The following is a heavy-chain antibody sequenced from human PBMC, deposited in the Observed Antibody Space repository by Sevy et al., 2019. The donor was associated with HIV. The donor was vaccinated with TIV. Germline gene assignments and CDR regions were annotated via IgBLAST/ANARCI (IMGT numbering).Heavy chain of an antibody. J-gene: IGHJ6*03. V-gene: IGHV3-30*18. Sequence: GGSLRLSCAASGFTFSSYAMHWVRQAPGKGLEWVAVISYDGSNKYYADSVKGRFTISRDNSKNTLYLQMNSLRAEDTAVYYCAKDRIRSSSWSAYYYYYYMDVWGKGTTVTVSS. CDR2: ISYDGSNK. D-gene: IGHD6-13*01. CDR1: GFTFSSYA. CDR3: AKDRIRSSSWSAYYYYYYMDV.